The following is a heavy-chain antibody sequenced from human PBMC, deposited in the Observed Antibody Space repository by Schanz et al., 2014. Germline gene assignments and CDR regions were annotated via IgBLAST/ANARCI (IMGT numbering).Heavy chain of an antibody. D-gene: IGHD5-12*01. J-gene: IGHJ3*01. V-gene: IGHV3-23*04. CDR2: IGGSGDST. CDR3: ARDEGRDGYNLAFDV. Sequence: EVRLVESGGGLVQPGGSLRLSCVASGFNFYTSAMTWVRQAPGKGLEWVSGIGGSGDSTHYADSVKGRFIISRDNSKNTLYLQMNSLRVEDTALYFCARDEGRDGYNLAFDVWGQGTLVTVSS. CDR1: GFNFYTSA.